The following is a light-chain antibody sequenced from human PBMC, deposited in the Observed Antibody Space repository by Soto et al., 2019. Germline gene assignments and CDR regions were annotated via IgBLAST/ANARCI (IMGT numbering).Light chain of an antibody. CDR1: EDISSY. Sequence: IQLTQSPSSLSASVGDRVTFTCRASEDISSYLVWYQQKPGAAPKLLIYAASALHSGVPSRFSGSGSGTDFTLTISSLHPEDSAVYYCQQCGGSPLFSFGPGTKVDIK. J-gene: IGKJ3*01. CDR3: QQCGGSPLFS. V-gene: IGKV1-9*01. CDR2: AAS.